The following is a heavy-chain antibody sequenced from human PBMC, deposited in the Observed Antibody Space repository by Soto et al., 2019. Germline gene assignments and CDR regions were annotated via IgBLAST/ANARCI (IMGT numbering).Heavy chain of an antibody. D-gene: IGHD6-13*01. Sequence: DVQLVESGGGLVQPGRSLRLSCAASGFTFDDYAMHWVRQAPGKGLEWVSGISWNSGSIGYADSVKGRFTISRDNAKNSLYLQMNSLRGEDTALYYCAKDSSSSWYRDFDYWGQGTLVTVSS. V-gene: IGHV3-9*01. CDR1: GFTFDDYA. J-gene: IGHJ4*02. CDR2: ISWNSGSI. CDR3: AKDSSSSWYRDFDY.